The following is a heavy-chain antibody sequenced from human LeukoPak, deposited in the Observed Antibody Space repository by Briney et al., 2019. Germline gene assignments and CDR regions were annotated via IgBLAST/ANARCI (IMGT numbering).Heavy chain of an antibody. CDR3: ARATWYGGNPSGAFDI. Sequence: ASVKVSCKASGYTFTSYYMHWVRHAPGQGLEWMGIINPSGGSTSYAQKFQGRVTMTRDTSTSTVYMELSSLRSEDTAVYYCARATWYGGNPSGAFDIWGQGTMVTVSS. CDR2: INPSGGST. V-gene: IGHV1-46*01. D-gene: IGHD4/OR15-4a*01. J-gene: IGHJ3*02. CDR1: GYTFTSYY.